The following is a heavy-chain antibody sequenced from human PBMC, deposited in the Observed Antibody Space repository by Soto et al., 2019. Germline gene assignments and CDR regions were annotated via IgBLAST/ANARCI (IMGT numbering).Heavy chain of an antibody. V-gene: IGHV3-30-3*01. CDR2: ISPDGYNK. CDR3: ARCWGTGDGSILGYNWLDP. Sequence: QVQLVQSGGGVVQPGGFLRLSCAASGFTFSTYPMHWVRQAPGKGLEWVAVISPDGYNKYYTDSVKGRFTISRDNSKNTLDGQMSSLRAEDTAVYYCARCWGTGDGSILGYNWLDPWGQGVLVTVSS. D-gene: IGHD1-1*01. J-gene: IGHJ5*02. CDR1: GFTFSTYP.